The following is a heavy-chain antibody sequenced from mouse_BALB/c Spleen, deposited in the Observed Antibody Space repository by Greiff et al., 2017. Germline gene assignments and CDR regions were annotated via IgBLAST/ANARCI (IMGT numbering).Heavy chain of an antibody. CDR3: TCDGHWYFDV. CDR1: GYTFTSYW. CDR2: IYPSDSYT. V-gene: IGHV1-69*02. J-gene: IGHJ1*01. Sequence: QVQLQQPGAELVRPGASVKLSCKASGYTFTSYWINWVKQRPGQGLEWIGNIYPSDSYTNYNQKFKDKATLTVDKSSSTAYMQLSSPTSEDSAVYYCTCDGHWYFDVWGAGTTVTVSS. D-gene: IGHD2-3*01.